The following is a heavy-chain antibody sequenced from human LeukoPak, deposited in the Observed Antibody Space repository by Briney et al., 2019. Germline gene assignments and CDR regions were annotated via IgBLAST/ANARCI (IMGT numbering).Heavy chain of an antibody. J-gene: IGHJ4*02. V-gene: IGHV3-7*01. D-gene: IGHD3-10*01. CDR2: IKQDGSEK. Sequence: GGSLRLSCAASGFTFSSYWMSWVRQAPGKGLEWVANIKQDGSEKYYVDSVKGRFTISRDNAKNSLCLQMNSLRAEDTAVYHCARAWVRGAFDYWGQGTLVTVSS. CDR3: ARAWVRGAFDY. CDR1: GFTFSSYW.